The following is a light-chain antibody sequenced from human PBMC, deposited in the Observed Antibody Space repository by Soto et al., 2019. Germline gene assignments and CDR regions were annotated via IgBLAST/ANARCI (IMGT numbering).Light chain of an antibody. CDR3: LQDYTYPYT. V-gene: IGKV1-6*01. J-gene: IGKJ2*01. CDR2: AAS. Sequence: ALQMTQSPSSLSASVGDRVTITCRASQTIRNDLGWYQQTPGKAPKLLIYAASSLQSGVPSRFSGSGFGTDFTLTISSLQPEDFATYFCLQDYTYPYTFGQGTKLDIK. CDR1: QTIRND.